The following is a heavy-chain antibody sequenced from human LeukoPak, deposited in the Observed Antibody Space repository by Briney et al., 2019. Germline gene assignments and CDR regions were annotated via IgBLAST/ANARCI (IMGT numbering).Heavy chain of an antibody. Sequence: SETLSLTCTVSGGSISSYYWSWIRQPPGKGLEWIGYIYYSGSTYYNPSLRSRVTISVDTSKNQFSLKLSSVTAADTAVYYCARSSEGRYYYDSSGYSYYYYYMDVWGKGTTVTISS. V-gene: IGHV4-59*01. CDR1: GGSISSYY. CDR2: IYYSGST. J-gene: IGHJ6*03. CDR3: ARSSEGRYYYDSSGYSYYYYYMDV. D-gene: IGHD3-22*01.